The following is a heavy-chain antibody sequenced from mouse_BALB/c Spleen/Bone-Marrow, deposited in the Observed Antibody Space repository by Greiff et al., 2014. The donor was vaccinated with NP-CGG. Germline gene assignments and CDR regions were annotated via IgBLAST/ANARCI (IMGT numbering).Heavy chain of an antibody. Sequence: EVNLVESGPDLVKPGASVKISCKASGYSFTGYYMHWVKQSHVKSLEWIGRINPYNGATTYNQNFKDKASLTVDKSSSTAYMELHSLTSEDSAVYYCARSWDYWGQGTTLTVSS. CDR1: GYSFTGYY. CDR3: ARSWDY. V-gene: IGHV1-26*01. J-gene: IGHJ2*01. CDR2: INPYNGAT. D-gene: IGHD4-1*01.